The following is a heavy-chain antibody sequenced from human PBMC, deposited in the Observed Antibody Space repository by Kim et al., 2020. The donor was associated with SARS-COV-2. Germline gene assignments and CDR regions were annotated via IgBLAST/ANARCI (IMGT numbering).Heavy chain of an antibody. CDR1: GYRFTSIK. CDR2: ITPIDGFT. Sequence: ASVKVSCKASGYRFTSIKMHWVRQAPGQGLEWMGIITPIDGFTVYAQNLQGRFTVTRDTSTATVYMELSSLRSDDTAVYYCARDNINWAFDIWGQGTMVIVSS. CDR3: ARDNINWAFDI. J-gene: IGHJ3*02. V-gene: IGHV1-46*04.